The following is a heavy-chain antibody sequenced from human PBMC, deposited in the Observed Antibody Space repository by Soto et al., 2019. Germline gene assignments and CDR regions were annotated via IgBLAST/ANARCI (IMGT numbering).Heavy chain of an antibody. CDR2: IYYSGST. D-gene: IGHD3-10*01. CDR1: GGSISSGDYY. CDR3: ARKNDPYYYGSGINWFDP. Sequence: SETLSLTCTVSGGSISSGDYYWSWIRQPPGKGLEWIGYIYYSGSTYYNPSLKSRVTISVDTSKNQFSLKLSSVTAADTAVYYCARKNDPYYYGSGINWFDPWGQGTLVTVSS. V-gene: IGHV4-30-4*01. J-gene: IGHJ5*02.